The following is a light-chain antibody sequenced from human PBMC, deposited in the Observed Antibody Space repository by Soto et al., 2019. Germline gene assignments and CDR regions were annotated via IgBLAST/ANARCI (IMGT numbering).Light chain of an antibody. J-gene: IGKJ3*01. CDR3: QQANSFPPFT. CDR1: QGISSW. CDR2: AAS. V-gene: IGKV1-12*01. Sequence: DIQMTQSPSSVSASVGDRVTITFRASQGISSWLAWYQQKPGKAPKLLIYAASTLQSWVPSRFSGSGSGTDFTHTSSSLQPEHFAPYYCQQANSFPPFTFGPGTKVDIK.